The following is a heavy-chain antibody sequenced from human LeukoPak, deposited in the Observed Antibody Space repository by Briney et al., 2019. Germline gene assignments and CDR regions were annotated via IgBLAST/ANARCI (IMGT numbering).Heavy chain of an antibody. CDR2: IYYSGST. Sequence: PSETLSLTCTVSGGSISSGDYYWSWIRQPPGKGLEWIGYIYYSGSTYYNPSLKSRVTISVDTSKNQFSLKLSSVTAADTAVYYCARMLRIYSGDSTPASYWGQGTLVTVSS. CDR1: GGSISSGDYY. J-gene: IGHJ4*02. D-gene: IGHD3-10*02. V-gene: IGHV4-30-4*01. CDR3: ARMLRIYSGDSTPASY.